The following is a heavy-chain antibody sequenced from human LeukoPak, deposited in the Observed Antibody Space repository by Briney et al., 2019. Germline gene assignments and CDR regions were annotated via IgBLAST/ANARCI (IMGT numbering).Heavy chain of an antibody. J-gene: IGHJ2*01. V-gene: IGHV4-4*07. CDR3: ARQSCTDTSCTVFRWYFDL. Sequence: SETLSLTCTVSGGSISSDYWSWIRQPAGQGLEWIGRLYIGGSSNSNPALKSRVTMSVDTSKNQFSLKLNSVTAADTAIYYCARQSCTDTSCTVFRWYFDLWGRGTLVTVSS. D-gene: IGHD2-2*01. CDR2: LYIGGSS. CDR1: GGSISSDY.